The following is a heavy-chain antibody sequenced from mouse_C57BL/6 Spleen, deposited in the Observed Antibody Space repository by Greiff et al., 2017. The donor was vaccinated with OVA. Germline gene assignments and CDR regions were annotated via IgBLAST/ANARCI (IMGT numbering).Heavy chain of an antibody. J-gene: IGHJ3*01. CDR1: GYTFTSYW. CDR3: ARSEGFYYDYDGVAWFAY. D-gene: IGHD2-4*01. V-gene: IGHV1-72*01. CDR2: IDPNSGGT. Sequence: VQLQQPGAELVKPGASVKLSCKASGYTFTSYWMHWVKQRPGRGLEWIGRIDPNSGGTKYNEKFKSKATLTVDKPSSTAYMQLSSLTSEDSAVYYCARSEGFYYDYDGVAWFAYWGQGTLVTVSA.